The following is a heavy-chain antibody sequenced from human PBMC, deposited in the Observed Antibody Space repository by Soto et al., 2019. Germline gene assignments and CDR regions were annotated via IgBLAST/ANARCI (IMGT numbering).Heavy chain of an antibody. CDR3: ARNKKDLWNGYYFEY. V-gene: IGHV4-59*01. CDR1: GDPIIIYD. D-gene: IGHD3-3*01. J-gene: IGHJ4*02. Sequence: SETXSLTCTFSGDPIIIYDWNLIRQPPGKGLEWIGYIHYTGSTNYNSSLESRVNISLDSSRTRFSLKLSSVTAADTAFYYCARNKKDLWNGYYFEYWGQGALVTVSS. CDR2: IHYTGST.